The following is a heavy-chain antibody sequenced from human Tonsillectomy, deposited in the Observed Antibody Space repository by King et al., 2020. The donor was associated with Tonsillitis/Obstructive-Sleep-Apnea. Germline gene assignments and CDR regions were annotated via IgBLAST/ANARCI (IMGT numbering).Heavy chain of an antibody. CDR3: AIIPSILTFGGDPCFDY. CDR2: ISSSSTST. Sequence: VQLVEYGGGLVKPGGSLRLSCAASGFTFSDYYMSWIRQAPGKGLDWVSFISSSSTSTNYADSVKGRFTISRDNATNSLYLKMTSLRDEDTAVYYCAIIPSILTFGGDPCFDYWGKGTLVTVSS. D-gene: IGHD3-16*01. V-gene: IGHV3-11*05. J-gene: IGHJ4*02. CDR1: GFTFSDYY.